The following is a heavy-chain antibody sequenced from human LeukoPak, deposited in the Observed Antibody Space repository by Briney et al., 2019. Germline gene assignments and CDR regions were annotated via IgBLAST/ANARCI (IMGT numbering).Heavy chain of an antibody. J-gene: IGHJ4*02. CDR2: INPNSGGT. V-gene: IGHV1-2*02. CDR1: GYTFSSYD. CDR3: ASHISGWFIFDY. Sequence: ASVKVSCKASGYTFSSYDINWVRQATGQGLEWMGWINPNSGGTNYAQKFQGRVTMTRDTSISTAYMELSRLRSDDTAVYYCASHISGWFIFDYWGQGTLVTVSS. D-gene: IGHD6-19*01.